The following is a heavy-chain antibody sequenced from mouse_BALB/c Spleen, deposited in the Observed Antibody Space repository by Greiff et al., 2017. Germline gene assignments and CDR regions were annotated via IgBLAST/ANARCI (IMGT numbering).Heavy chain of an antibody. Sequence: QVQLQQSGPSLVQPSQSLSITCTVSGFSLTSYGVHWVRQPPGKGLEWLGVIWRGGSTDYNAAFMSRLSITKDNSKSQVFFKMNSLRADDTAIYYCAKTPAFGGTNVDARDYGGQGTSVTVSS. V-gene: IGHV2-5-1*01. CDR3: AKTPAFGGTNVDARDY. CDR2: IWRGGST. D-gene: IGHD3-1*01. CDR1: GFSLTSYG. J-gene: IGHJ4*01.